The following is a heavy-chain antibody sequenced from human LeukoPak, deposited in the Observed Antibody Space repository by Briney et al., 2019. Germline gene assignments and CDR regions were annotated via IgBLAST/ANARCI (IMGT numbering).Heavy chain of an antibody. CDR1: GFTFSSYG. D-gene: IGHD3-16*01. CDR3: ARVSSYVVWGSYGAGGVDY. CDR2: IWYDGSNK. Sequence: GRSLRLSCAASGFTFSSYGMHWVRQAPGKGLEWVAVIWYDGSNKYYADSVKGRFTISRDNSKNTLYLQMNSLRAEDTAVYYCARVSSYVVWGSYGAGGVDYWGQGTLVTVSS. V-gene: IGHV3-33*01. J-gene: IGHJ4*02.